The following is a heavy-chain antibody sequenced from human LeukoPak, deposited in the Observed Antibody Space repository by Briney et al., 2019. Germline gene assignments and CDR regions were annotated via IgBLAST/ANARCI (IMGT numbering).Heavy chain of an antibody. CDR1: GFSFSSYT. Sequence: PGGSLRLSCAVSGFSFSSYTMSWVRQAPGKGLDWVSAISGSGGSTYYADCVKGRFTISRDNSKNTLFLQMNSLRAEDTAVYYCAKDLGYCSSFSCPFDYWGQGTPVTVSS. D-gene: IGHD2-2*01. CDR3: AKDLGYCSSFSCPFDY. CDR2: ISGSGGST. J-gene: IGHJ4*02. V-gene: IGHV3-23*01.